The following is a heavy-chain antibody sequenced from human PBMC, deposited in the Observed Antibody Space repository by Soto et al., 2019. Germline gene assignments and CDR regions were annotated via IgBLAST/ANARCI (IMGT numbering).Heavy chain of an antibody. CDR3: VKDLDPAPDSIIVVVVAAMDY. D-gene: IGHD2-15*01. CDR2: ISGSGGST. Sequence: EVQLLESGGGLVQPGGSLRLSCAASGFTFSSYAMSWVRQAPGKGLEWVSAISGSGGSTYYADSVKGRFTISRDNSKNTLYLQMNSLRAEDTAVYDCVKDLDPAPDSIIVVVVAAMDYWGQGTLVTVSS. CDR1: GFTFSSYA. V-gene: IGHV3-23*01. J-gene: IGHJ4*02.